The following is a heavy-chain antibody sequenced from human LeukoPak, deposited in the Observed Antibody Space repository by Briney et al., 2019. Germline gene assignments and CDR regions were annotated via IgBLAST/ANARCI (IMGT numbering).Heavy chain of an antibody. J-gene: IGHJ5*02. Sequence: SETLSLTCTVSGDSISSTTHYWAWMRMSPGKGLEWLGSIYYSGSTHYNPSLKSRITISVDTSRNQFSLTLTSVTAADTAVYYCARNCSGDGHQRRYKWFDPWGQGTLVTVSS. CDR2: IYYSGST. CDR3: ARNCSGDGHQRRYKWFDP. CDR1: GDSISSTTHY. V-gene: IGHV4-39*07. D-gene: IGHD2-15*01.